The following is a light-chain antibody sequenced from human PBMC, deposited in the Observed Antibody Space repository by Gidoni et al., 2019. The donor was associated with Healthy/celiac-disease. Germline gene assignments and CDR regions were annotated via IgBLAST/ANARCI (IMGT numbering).Light chain of an antibody. CDR2: AAS. V-gene: IGKV1-39*01. J-gene: IGKJ2*01. CDR1: QSISSY. Sequence: DIQMTQSPSSLSASVGDRVTITCGASQSISSYLNWYQQKPGKAPKLLIYAASSLQSGVPSRFSGSGSGTDFTLTISSLQPEDFATYYCQQSYSTPGVTFGQGTKLEIK. CDR3: QQSYSTPGVT.